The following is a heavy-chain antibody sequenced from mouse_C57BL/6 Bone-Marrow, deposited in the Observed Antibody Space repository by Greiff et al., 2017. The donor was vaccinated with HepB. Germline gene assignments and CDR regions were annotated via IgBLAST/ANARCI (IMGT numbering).Heavy chain of an antibody. D-gene: IGHD2-4*01. Sequence: EVMLVESGGGLVKPGGSLKLSCAASGFTFSSYAMSWVRQTPEKRLEWVATISDGGSYTYYPDNVKGRFTISRDNAKNNLYLQMSHLKSEDTAMYYCARGEYDYDEGDYAMDYWGQGTSVTVSS. CDR3: ARGEYDYDEGDYAMDY. V-gene: IGHV5-4*03. J-gene: IGHJ4*01. CDR1: GFTFSSYA. CDR2: ISDGGSYT.